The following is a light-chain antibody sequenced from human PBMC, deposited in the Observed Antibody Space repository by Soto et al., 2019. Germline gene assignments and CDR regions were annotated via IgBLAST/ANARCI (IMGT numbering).Light chain of an antibody. Sequence: QSVLTQPASVSGSPGQSITISCSGTSSDIGSYDHVAWYQQFPGKSPKLIIYAVSDRPSGVSDRFSGSKSGISASLTISGLQTEDEADYYCISYTSENAYVFGTGTKV. CDR2: AVS. CDR1: SSDIGSYDH. CDR3: ISYTSENAYV. V-gene: IGLV2-14*03. J-gene: IGLJ1*01.